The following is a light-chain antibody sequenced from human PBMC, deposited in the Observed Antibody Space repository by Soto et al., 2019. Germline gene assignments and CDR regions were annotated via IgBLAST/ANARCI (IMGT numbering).Light chain of an antibody. CDR3: QQRSDWPST. J-gene: IGKJ4*01. CDR2: DAS. Sequence: EIVLTQSPATLSLSPGDRATLSCRASQTVSSYLACYQQKPGQAPRLLIYDASSRATGIPARFSGSGSGTDFTLTITSLEPEDFAVYYCQQRSDWPSTFGGGTKVESK. V-gene: IGKV3-11*01. CDR1: QTVSSY.